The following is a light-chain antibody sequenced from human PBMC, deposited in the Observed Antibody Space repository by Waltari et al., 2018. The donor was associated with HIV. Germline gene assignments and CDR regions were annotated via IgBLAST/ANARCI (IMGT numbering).Light chain of an antibody. CDR1: ISNIVAGYD. Sequence: QSELTQPPSVSAAPGQRFTISCTGSISNIVAGYDVHWYQQVPGSAPTLVIYGNRNRPSGVTDRFSGSKAGSSASLVITGLQSEDEADYYCQSYDSNLSGLFGGGTKVTVL. J-gene: IGLJ2*01. CDR3: QSYDSNLSGL. V-gene: IGLV1-40*01. CDR2: GNR.